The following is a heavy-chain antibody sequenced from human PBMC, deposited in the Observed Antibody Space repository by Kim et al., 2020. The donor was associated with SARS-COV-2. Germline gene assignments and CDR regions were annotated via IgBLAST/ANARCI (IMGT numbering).Heavy chain of an antibody. V-gene: IGHV1-3*01. Sequence: ASVKVSCKASGYTFTSYAMHWVRQAPGQRLEWMGWINAGNGNTKYSQKFQGRVTITRDTSASTAYMELSSLRSEDTAVYYCATLRPRPQYCSGGSCYGNWFDPWGQGTLVTVSS. J-gene: IGHJ5*02. CDR3: ATLRPRPQYCSGGSCYGNWFDP. D-gene: IGHD2-15*01. CDR1: GYTFTSYA. CDR2: INAGNGNT.